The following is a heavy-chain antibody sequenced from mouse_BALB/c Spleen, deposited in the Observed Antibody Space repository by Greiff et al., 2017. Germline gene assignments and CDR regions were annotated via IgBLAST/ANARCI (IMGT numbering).Heavy chain of an antibody. D-gene: IGHD1-1*01. CDR1: GYSITSDYA. Sequence: DVKLQESGPGLVKPSQSLSLTCTVTGYSITSDYAWNWIRQFPGNKLEWMGYISYSGSTSYNPSLKSRISITRDTSKNQFFLQLNSVTTEDTATYYCARGIYYGSSYAMDYWGQGTSVTVSS. J-gene: IGHJ4*01. CDR3: ARGIYYGSSYAMDY. CDR2: ISYSGST. V-gene: IGHV3-2*02.